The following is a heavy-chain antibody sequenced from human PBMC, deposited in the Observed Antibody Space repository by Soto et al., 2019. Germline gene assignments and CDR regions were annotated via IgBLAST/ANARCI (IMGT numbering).Heavy chain of an antibody. D-gene: IGHD2-21*01. CDR1: PSSSSFTNSY. J-gene: IGHJ4*02. CDR2: SSYNGGT. CDR3: ARNGIEVVWQGFDL. Sequence: QSLPRTVAPSSSSFTNSYWDLIRQPPGKGLQWIGSSSYNGGTFYNPSLKGRVVISFDTSKKQSSLQVTSVTAADTAVYFCARNGIEVVWQGFDLWGQGSPVTVSS. V-gene: IGHV4-39*01.